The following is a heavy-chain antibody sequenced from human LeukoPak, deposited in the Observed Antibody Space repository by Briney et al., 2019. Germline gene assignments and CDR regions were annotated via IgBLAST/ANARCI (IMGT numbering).Heavy chain of an antibody. D-gene: IGHD5-18*01. Sequence: SETLSLTCTVSSGSISNSSYFWGWIRQPPGKGLEWIGNMYYSGSTYCNPSLKSRVTISVDTSKNQFSLKLSSVTAADTAVYYCASYTAGGGGLDYWGQGTLVTVSS. CDR2: MYYSGST. J-gene: IGHJ4*02. V-gene: IGHV4-39*01. CDR1: SGSISNSSYF. CDR3: ASYTAGGGGLDY.